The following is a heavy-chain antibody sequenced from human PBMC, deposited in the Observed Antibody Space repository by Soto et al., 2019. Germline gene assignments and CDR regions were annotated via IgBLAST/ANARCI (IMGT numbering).Heavy chain of an antibody. CDR3: ARLGAYYQALDS. V-gene: IGHV4-61*05. CDR2: IYYAGTT. Sequence: SETLSLTCTVSGGSISSSSYYWGWIRQHPGKGLEWIGYIYYAGTTTYNPSLKSRVSISVDTSKNEVSLTLTSVTAADTAVYYCARLGAYYQALDSWGQGTLVTVSS. J-gene: IGHJ4*02. CDR1: GGSISSSSYY. D-gene: IGHD3-22*01.